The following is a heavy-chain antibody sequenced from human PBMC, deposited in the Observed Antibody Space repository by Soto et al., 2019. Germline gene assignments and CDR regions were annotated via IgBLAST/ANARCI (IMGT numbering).Heavy chain of an antibody. CDR2: ISYDGSNK. J-gene: IGHJ4*02. CDR1: GFTFSSYG. V-gene: IGHV3-30*18. Sequence: GGSLRLSCAASGFTFSSYGMHWVRQAPGKGLEWVAVISYDGSNKYYADSVKGRFTISRDNSKNTLYLQMNSLRAEDTAVYYCAKSTHYTAMAPDYWGQGTLVTVSS. D-gene: IGHD5-18*01. CDR3: AKSTHYTAMAPDY.